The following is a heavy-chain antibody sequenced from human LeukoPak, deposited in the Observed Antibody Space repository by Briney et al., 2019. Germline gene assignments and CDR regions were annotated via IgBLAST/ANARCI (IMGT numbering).Heavy chain of an antibody. Sequence: PSETLSLTCTVSGGSISSGDYYWSWIRQPPGKGLEWIGYIYYSGSTYYNPSLKSRVTISVDTSKNQFSLKLSSVTAADTAVYYCASRMIKLSNIEDDYWGQGTLVTVSS. D-gene: IGHD3-16*01. V-gene: IGHV4-30-4*01. CDR2: IYYSGST. CDR1: GGSISSGDYY. J-gene: IGHJ4*02. CDR3: ASRMIKLSNIEDDY.